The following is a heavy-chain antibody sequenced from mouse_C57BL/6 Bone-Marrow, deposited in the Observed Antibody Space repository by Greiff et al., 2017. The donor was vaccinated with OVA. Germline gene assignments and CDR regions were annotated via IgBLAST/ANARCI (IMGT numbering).Heavy chain of an antibody. CDR2: IYPRSGNT. CDR1: GYTFTSYG. J-gene: IGHJ3*01. CDR3: ARRRITTVPFAY. D-gene: IGHD1-1*01. Sequence: VQGVESGAELARPGASVKLSCKASGYTFTSYGISWVKQRTGQGLEWIGEIYPRSGNTYYNEKFKGKATLTADKSSSTAYMELRSLTSEDSAVYFCARRRITTVPFAYWGQGTLVTVSA. V-gene: IGHV1-81*01.